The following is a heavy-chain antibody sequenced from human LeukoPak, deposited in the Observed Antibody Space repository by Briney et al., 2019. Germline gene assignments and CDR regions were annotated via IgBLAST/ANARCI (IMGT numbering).Heavy chain of an antibody. CDR3: ARDFGDRGYFDY. Sequence: PGGSLRLSCAASGFTVSSNYINWVCQAPGKGLEWVSVMYSGGSTYYADSVKGRFTVSRDNSKKTLYLQMSSLRAEDTAVYYCARDFGDRGYFDYWGQGTPVTVSS. CDR2: MYSGGST. V-gene: IGHV3-66*01. D-gene: IGHD2-21*01. J-gene: IGHJ4*02. CDR1: GFTVSSNY.